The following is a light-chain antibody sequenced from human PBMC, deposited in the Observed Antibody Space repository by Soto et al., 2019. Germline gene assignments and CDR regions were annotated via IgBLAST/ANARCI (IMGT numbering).Light chain of an antibody. J-gene: IGKJ2*01. CDR2: DAS. V-gene: IGKV1-33*01. CDR1: QDISTS. CDR3: QQYENVPT. Sequence: DIQLTQSPSSLSASIGDSVTITCQASQDISTSLNWYHRRLGKAPKLLITDASTLQTGVPPRFRGSGAGTDFSFTISRLQPEDFGEYYCQQYENVPTFGQGTKVKIK.